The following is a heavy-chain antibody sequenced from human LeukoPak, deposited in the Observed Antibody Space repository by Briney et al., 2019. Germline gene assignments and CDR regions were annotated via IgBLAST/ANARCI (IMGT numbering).Heavy chain of an antibody. D-gene: IGHD4-17*01. CDR1: GFAFSGFA. J-gene: IGHJ4*02. Sequence: GGSLRLSCSASGFAFSGFAMGWVRQAPGKGLEWVSSISGSGGNTYHADSVEGRFTVSRDNSKSTLFLQMNSLRAEDTALYYCARGRGGDYVPSRFDYWGQGILVTVSS. CDR3: ARGRGGDYVPSRFDY. CDR2: ISGSGGNT. V-gene: IGHV3-23*01.